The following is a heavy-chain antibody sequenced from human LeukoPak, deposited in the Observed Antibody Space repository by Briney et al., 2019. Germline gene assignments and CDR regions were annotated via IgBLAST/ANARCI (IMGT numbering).Heavy chain of an antibody. CDR2: INPNSGGT. V-gene: IGHV1-2*04. CDR3: ARGDRYCSSTSCYVVPNFDY. D-gene: IGHD2-2*01. CDR1: GYTFTGYY. Sequence: ASVKVSCKASGYTFTGYYMHWVRQAPGQGLEWMGWINPNSGGTNYAQKFQGWVTMTRDTSISTAYMELSRLRSDDTAVYYCARGDRYCSSTSCYVVPNFDYWGQGTLVTVSS. J-gene: IGHJ4*02.